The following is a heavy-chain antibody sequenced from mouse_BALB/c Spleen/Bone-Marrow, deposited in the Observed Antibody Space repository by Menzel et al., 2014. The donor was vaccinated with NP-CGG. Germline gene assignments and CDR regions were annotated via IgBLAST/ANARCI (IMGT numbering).Heavy chain of an antibody. J-gene: IGHJ4*01. Sequence: QVHVKQSGPGLVAPSQCLSITCTVSGFSLTSYGVHWVRQPPGKGLEWLGVIWAGGSTNYNSALMSRLSISKDNSKSQVFLKMNSLQTDDTAMYYCARDGVYGSHYYAMDYWGQGTSVTVSS. CDR3: ARDGVYGSHYYAMDY. CDR1: GFSLTSYG. D-gene: IGHD1-1*02. V-gene: IGHV2-9*02. CDR2: IWAGGST.